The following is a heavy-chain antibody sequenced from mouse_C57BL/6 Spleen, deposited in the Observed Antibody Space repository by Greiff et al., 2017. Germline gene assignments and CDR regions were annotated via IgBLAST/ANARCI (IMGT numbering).Heavy chain of an antibody. Sequence: VQLQQPGAELVMPGASVKLSCTASGYTFTSYWMHWVKQRPGQGLEWIGEIDPSDSYTNYNQKFKGKSTLTVDKSSSTAYMQLSSLTSEDSAVYYCARVCFYDGSLDYWGQGTTLTVSS. D-gene: IGHD2-3*01. CDR2: IDPSDSYT. V-gene: IGHV1-69*01. CDR3: ARVCFYDGSLDY. CDR1: GYTFTSYW. J-gene: IGHJ2*01.